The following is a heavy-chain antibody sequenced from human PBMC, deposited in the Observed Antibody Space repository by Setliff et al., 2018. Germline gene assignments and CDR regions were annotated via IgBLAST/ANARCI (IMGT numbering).Heavy chain of an antibody. CDR2: IIPIFGTA. V-gene: IGHV1-69*06. J-gene: IGHJ6*03. CDR1: GGTFSSYA. D-gene: IGHD3-22*01. CDR3: AREGVDSRSSTDYRYYMDV. Sequence: GASVKVSCKASGGTFSSYAISWVRQAPGQGLEWMGGIIPIFGTANYAQKFQDRVTITRDTSATTAYIGLSSLRSDDTAVYYCAREGVDSRSSTDYRYYMDVWGKGTTVTVSS.